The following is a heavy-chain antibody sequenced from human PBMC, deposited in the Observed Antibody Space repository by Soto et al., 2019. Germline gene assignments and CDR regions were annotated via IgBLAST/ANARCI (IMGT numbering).Heavy chain of an antibody. CDR1: GYSISSSNW. V-gene: IGHV4-28*01. Sequence: SETRSLTFAVSGYSISSSNWCGWIRQPPGKGLEWIGYIYYSGTTYYNPSLKSRVTMPVDTSKNQFSLKLTSVTAVDTAVYYCARREIQGPIDYWGQGTLVTVS. CDR3: ARREIQGPIDY. CDR2: IYYSGTT. D-gene: IGHD1-26*01. J-gene: IGHJ4*02.